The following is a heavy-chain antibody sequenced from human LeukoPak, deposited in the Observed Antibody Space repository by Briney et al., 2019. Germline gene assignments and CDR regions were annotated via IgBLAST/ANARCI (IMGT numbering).Heavy chain of an antibody. J-gene: IGHJ4*02. Sequence: GGSLRLSCAASGFTFRSYGMHWVRQAPGKGLEWVAVMWFDGSNEYYADSVKGRFTISRDNPQNTLYLLMNSLRAEDTAMYYCAKDRIVGVISGIDYWGQGTLVTVSS. D-gene: IGHD3-10*01. V-gene: IGHV3-30*02. CDR3: AKDRIVGVISGIDY. CDR1: GFTFRSYG. CDR2: MWFDGSNE.